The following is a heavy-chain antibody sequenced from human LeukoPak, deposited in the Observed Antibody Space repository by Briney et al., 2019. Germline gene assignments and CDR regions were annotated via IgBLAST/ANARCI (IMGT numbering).Heavy chain of an antibody. D-gene: IGHD3-10*01. Sequence: KPSETLSLTCTVSGYSISSGYYWGWIRQPPGKGLEWIGSIYHSGSTYYNPSLKSRVTISVDTSKNQFSLKLSSVTAADTAVYYCARHRPKLLWFGGYFDYWGQGTLVTVSS. CDR2: IYHSGST. V-gene: IGHV4-38-2*02. CDR1: GYSISSGYY. J-gene: IGHJ4*02. CDR3: ARHRPKLLWFGGYFDY.